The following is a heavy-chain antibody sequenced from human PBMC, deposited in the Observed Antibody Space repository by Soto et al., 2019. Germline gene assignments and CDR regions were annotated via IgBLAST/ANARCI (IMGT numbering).Heavy chain of an antibody. J-gene: IGHJ4*02. CDR2: MFYSGNT. CDR3: ARGRMASIEY. D-gene: IGHD2-2*01. Sequence: ASETLSLTCSVSGGSISSFYWTWIRQSPGKGLQWIGYMFYSGNTNYNPSLKSRVTISVDTSNNNFSLRLSSVVAADTAVYYCARGRMASIEYWGQGTLVTVSS. V-gene: IGHV4-59*01. CDR1: GGSISSFY.